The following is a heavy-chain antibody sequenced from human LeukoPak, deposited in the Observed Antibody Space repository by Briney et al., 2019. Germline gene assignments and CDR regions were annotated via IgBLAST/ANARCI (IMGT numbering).Heavy chain of an antibody. Sequence: GGSLRLSCAASRFTFSDYYMSWIRQAPGKGLEWVSYISTSSDYTNYADSVKGRFTISRDNAKNSLYLQMNSLRAEDTAMYYCARYSDSSGSDMWGQGTMVTVSS. D-gene: IGHD3-22*01. CDR1: RFTFSDYY. CDR2: ISTSSDYT. V-gene: IGHV3-11*03. J-gene: IGHJ3*02. CDR3: ARYSDSSGSDM.